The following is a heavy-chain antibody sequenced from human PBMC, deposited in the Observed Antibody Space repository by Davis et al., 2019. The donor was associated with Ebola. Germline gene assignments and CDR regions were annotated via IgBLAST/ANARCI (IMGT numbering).Heavy chain of an antibody. V-gene: IGHV3-48*02. CDR3: ARDIVVVPAAISPYYYYYMDV. D-gene: IGHD2-2*01. CDR2: ISSTSSTI. Sequence: GESLKIPCAASGFTFSTYSMNWVRQAAGKGLEWLSYISSTSSTIFYADFVKGRFTISRDNAKNSLYLQMNSLRDEDTAVYYCARDIVVVPAAISPYYYYYMDVWGKGTTVTVSS. CDR1: GFTFSTYS. J-gene: IGHJ6*03.